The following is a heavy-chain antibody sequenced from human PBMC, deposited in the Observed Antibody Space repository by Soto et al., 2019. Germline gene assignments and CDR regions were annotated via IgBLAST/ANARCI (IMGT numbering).Heavy chain of an antibody. V-gene: IGHV3-23*01. D-gene: IGHD6-19*01. CDR2: MSSNGVTT. J-gene: IGHJ4*02. CDR3: ANDLSATRWLEPDY. CDR1: GFTFSNYA. Sequence: QLLESGGDLVQPGGSLRLSCAASGFTFSNYAMSWVRQAPGKGLEWVSCMSSNGVTTYYADSVKGRFTISRDNSKNTLWLQMSSLRAEDTAVYYCANDLSATRWLEPDYWGQGTLVTVSS.